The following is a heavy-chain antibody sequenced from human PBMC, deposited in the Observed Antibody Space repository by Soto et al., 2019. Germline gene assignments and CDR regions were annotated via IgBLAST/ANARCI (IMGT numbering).Heavy chain of an antibody. J-gene: IGHJ5*02. V-gene: IGHV1-18*04. D-gene: IGHD3-10*01. CDR1: GYTFTSYG. Sequence: QVQLVQSGAEVKKPGASVKVSCKASGYTFTSYGISWVRQAPGQGLEWMGWISAYNGNTNYAQKLQGRVTMTTDTSTGTAYRELGSLRSADTAVYYCARDQAVLWFWETGGCNWFDPWGQGTLVTVSS. CDR2: ISAYNGNT. CDR3: ARDQAVLWFWETGGCNWFDP.